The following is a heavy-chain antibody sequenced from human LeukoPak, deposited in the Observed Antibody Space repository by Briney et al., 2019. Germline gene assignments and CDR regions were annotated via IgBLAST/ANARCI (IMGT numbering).Heavy chain of an antibody. Sequence: SQTLSLTCTVSGGSISSGGYYWSWIRQHPGKGLEWIGYIYYSGSTYYNPSLKSRVTISVDTSKNQFSLQLSSVTAADTAVYYCARVIDYVWGSYRRPHPSYYFDYWGQGTLVTVSS. CDR1: GGSISSGGYY. CDR3: ARVIDYVWGSYRRPHPSYYFDY. J-gene: IGHJ4*02. CDR2: IYYSGST. V-gene: IGHV4-31*03. D-gene: IGHD3-16*02.